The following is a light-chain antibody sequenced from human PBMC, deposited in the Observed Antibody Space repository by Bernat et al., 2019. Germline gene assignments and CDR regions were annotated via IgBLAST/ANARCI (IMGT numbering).Light chain of an antibody. J-gene: IGKJ4*01. Sequence: EIVMTQSPATLSVSPGERATLSYRASQSVSNYLAWYQQKPGQAPRLLIYDASTRATGTPARFSGSGSGTEFTLTISGLQSEDFAVYYCHQYIDWPNLTFGGGSKVEIK. CDR2: DAS. CDR3: HQYIDWPNLT. CDR1: QSVSNY. V-gene: IGKV3D-15*01.